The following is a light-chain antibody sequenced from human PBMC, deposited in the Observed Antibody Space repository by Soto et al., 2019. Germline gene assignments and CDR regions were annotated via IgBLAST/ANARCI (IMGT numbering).Light chain of an antibody. V-gene: IGKV1-5*03. CDR1: QSISNW. Sequence: DIQMTQSPSTLSASVGDRVTITCRASQSISNWLAWYQQKPGKAPKLLIFKASTLESGVPSRFSGSGSRTDFTLSISSLQPDDFATYHCQQYDTYPRTFGQGTKVDI. CDR3: QQYDTYPRT. CDR2: KAS. J-gene: IGKJ1*01.